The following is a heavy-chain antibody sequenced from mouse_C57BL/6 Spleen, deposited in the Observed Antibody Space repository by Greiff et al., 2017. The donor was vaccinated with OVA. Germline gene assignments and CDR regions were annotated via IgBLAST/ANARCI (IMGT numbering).Heavy chain of an antibody. CDR1: GYAFTNYL. D-gene: IGHD1-1*01. J-gene: IGHJ2*01. Sequence: QVQLKESGAELVRPGTSVKVSCKASGYAFTNYLIEWVKQRPGQGLEWIGVINPGSGGTNYNEKFKGKATLTADKSSSTAYMQLSSLTSEDSAVYFGAREAFTTVVADYWGQGTTLTVSS. CDR2: INPGSGGT. CDR3: AREAFTTVVADY. V-gene: IGHV1-54*01.